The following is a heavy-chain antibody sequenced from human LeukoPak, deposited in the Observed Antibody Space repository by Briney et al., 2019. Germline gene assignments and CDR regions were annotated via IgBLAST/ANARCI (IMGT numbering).Heavy chain of an antibody. Sequence: GGSLRLSCAASGFTFSSYAMSWVRQAPGKGLEWVSAISGSGGSTYYAESVKGRFTISRDTSRNTLFLQMNSPRVEDTAVYYCARGVARAFDPWGQGTLVTVSS. CDR3: ARGVARAFDP. V-gene: IGHV3-23*01. D-gene: IGHD3-3*01. J-gene: IGHJ5*02. CDR1: GFTFSSYA. CDR2: ISGSGGST.